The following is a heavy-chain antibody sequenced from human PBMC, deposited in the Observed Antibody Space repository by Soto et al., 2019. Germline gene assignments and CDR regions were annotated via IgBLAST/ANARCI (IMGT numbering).Heavy chain of an antibody. CDR2: VYYNGNT. V-gene: IGHV4-59*08. J-gene: IGHJ5*02. CDR1: GGSMNSYY. CDR3: ARSRGFDL. Sequence: SETLSLTCTVSGGSMNSYYWNWIRQPPGKGLEWIGSVYYNGNTNYNPSLKSRVTISVDTSKNQFSLNLRSVTAADTAVYYRARSRGFDLWGQGTLVTVSS. D-gene: IGHD2-2*01.